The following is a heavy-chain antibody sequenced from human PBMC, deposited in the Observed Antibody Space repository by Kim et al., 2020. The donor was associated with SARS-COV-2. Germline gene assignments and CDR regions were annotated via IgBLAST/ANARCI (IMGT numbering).Heavy chain of an antibody. CDR3: MKGGWGWIWDH. D-gene: IGHD2-2*03. CDR1: GFTFTGYA. V-gene: IGHV3-23*01. J-gene: IGHJ4*02. CDR2: IDGSDGTT. Sequence: GVSLRLSCTTSGFTFTGYAMSWVRQAPGKGLEWVSSIDGSDGTTYYVDSVKVRFTISRDNSKSTLYLQMSTLRADDTAVYYCMKGGWGWIWDHWGQGTLVTVSS.